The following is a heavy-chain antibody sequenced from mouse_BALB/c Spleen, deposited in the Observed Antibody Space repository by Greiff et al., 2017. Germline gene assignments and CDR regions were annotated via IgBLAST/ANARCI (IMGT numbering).Heavy chain of an antibody. CDR1: GYSITSDYA. D-gene: IGHD3-1*01. J-gene: IGHJ4*01. Sequence: EVKLMESGPGLVKPSQSLSLTCTVTGYSITSDYAWNWIRQFPGNKLEWMGYISYSGSTSYNPSLKSRISITRDTSKNQFFLQLNSVTTEDTATYYCARGGRATSFYYAMDYWGQGTSVTVSS. CDR3: ARGGRATSFYYAMDY. V-gene: IGHV3-2*02. CDR2: ISYSGST.